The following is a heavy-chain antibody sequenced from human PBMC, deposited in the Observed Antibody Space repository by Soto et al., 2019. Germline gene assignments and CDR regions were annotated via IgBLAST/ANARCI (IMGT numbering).Heavy chain of an antibody. J-gene: IGHJ4*01. Sequence: XESLRISCRGSGDDFNTNLFGWVRQLPGKGVEWVGIIYPGDSDTMYNPSLQGHVTLSADVTVSTAFLQWRSLKTSDTGMYFCARLPRDCNKTSCYYADYWGQGTQVTVSS. CDR2: IYPGDSDT. CDR1: GDDFNTNL. V-gene: IGHV5-51*01. D-gene: IGHD2-2*01. CDR3: ARLPRDCNKTSCYYADY.